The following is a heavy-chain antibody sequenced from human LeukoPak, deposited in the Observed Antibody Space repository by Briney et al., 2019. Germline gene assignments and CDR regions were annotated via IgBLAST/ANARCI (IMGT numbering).Heavy chain of an antibody. Sequence: PSETLSLTCTVSGGSISGTNYYWGWIRQPPGKGLEWIGSIYYNGHTYSNPSLESRVTMSVDTSNNQFSLKLSSVTAADTAVYYCARSKGALDGDAFDIWGQGTMVTVSS. D-gene: IGHD3-16*01. CDR1: GGSISGTNYY. V-gene: IGHV4-39*07. CDR2: IYYNGHT. J-gene: IGHJ3*02. CDR3: ARSKGALDGDAFDI.